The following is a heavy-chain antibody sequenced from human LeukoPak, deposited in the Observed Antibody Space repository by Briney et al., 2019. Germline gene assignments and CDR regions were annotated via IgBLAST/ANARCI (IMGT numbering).Heavy chain of an antibody. CDR1: GFTFSTYW. Sequence: GGSLRLSCAASGFTFSTYWMSWVRQAPGKGLEWVANIKQDGSEKYYVDSVKGRFTISRDNAKNSVYLQMNSLRAEDTAVYYCAEDLAVPGIGDYGDYYWGQGTLVTVSS. V-gene: IGHV3-7*01. CDR2: IKQDGSEK. J-gene: IGHJ4*02. CDR3: AEDLAVPGIGDYGDYY. D-gene: IGHD4-17*01.